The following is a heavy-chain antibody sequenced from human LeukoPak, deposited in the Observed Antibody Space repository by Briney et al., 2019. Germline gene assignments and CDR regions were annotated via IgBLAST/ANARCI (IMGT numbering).Heavy chain of an antibody. CDR2: IYYSGST. D-gene: IGHD3-9*01. J-gene: IGHJ5*02. CDR3: ARDYDILTGYYMGDWFDP. CDR1: GGSISSGGYS. V-gene: IGHV4-39*07. Sequence: SETLSLTCAVSGGSISSGGYSWSWIRQPPGKGLEWIGSIYYSGSTYYNPSLKSRVTISVDTSKNQFSLKLSSVTAADTAVYYCARDYDILTGYYMGDWFDPWGQGTLVTVSS.